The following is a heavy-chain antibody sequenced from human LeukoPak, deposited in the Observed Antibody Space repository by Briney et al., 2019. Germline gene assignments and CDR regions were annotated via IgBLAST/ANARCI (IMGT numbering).Heavy chain of an antibody. V-gene: IGHV3-53*01. Sequence: GGSLRLSCAASGFTFSSYGMHWVRQAPGKGLEWVSVIYSGGSTYYADSVKGRFTISRDNSKNTLYLRMNSLRAEDTAVYYCARESCGGDCYSALNYYYYGMDVWGQGTTVTVSS. CDR2: IYSGGST. CDR1: GFTFSSYG. CDR3: ARESCGGDCYSALNYYYYGMDV. J-gene: IGHJ6*02. D-gene: IGHD2-21*02.